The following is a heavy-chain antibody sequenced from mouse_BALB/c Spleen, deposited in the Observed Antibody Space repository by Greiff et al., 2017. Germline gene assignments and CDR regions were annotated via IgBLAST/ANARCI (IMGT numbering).Heavy chain of an antibody. Sequence: EVKLMESGPSLVKPSQTLSLTCSVTGDSITSGYWNWIRKFPGNKLEYMGYISYSGSTYYNPSLKSRISITRDTSKNQYYLQLNSVTTEDTATYYCARAYDWSYWYFDVWGAGTTVTVSS. D-gene: IGHD2-4*01. CDR1: GDSITSGY. V-gene: IGHV3-8*02. CDR3: ARAYDWSYWYFDV. CDR2: ISYSGST. J-gene: IGHJ1*01.